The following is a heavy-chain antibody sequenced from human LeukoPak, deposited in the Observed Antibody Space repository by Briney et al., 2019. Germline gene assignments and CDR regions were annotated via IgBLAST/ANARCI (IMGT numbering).Heavy chain of an antibody. CDR2: ISSSGSTM. CDR1: GFTFSSYE. Sequence: GGSLRLSCAASGFTFSSYEMNWVRQAPGKGLEWVSFISSSGSTMYYADSVKGRFTISRDNAKNSLYLQMNSLRAEDTAVYYCARDVSSGLDYWGQGTLVTVSS. J-gene: IGHJ4*02. CDR3: ARDVSSGLDY. D-gene: IGHD6-19*01. V-gene: IGHV3-48*03.